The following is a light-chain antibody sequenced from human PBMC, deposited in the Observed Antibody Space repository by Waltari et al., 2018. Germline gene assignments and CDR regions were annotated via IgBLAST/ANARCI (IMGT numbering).Light chain of an antibody. V-gene: IGKV3-20*01. Sequence: EIVLTQSPGTLSLSPGETATLSCRASQGVSRALAWYQQKPGQAPRLRIYDAATRATGIPDRFSGSGSGTDFSLTISRLEPEDFAVYYCQKYVRLPATFGQGTKVEIK. CDR1: QGVSRA. CDR2: DAA. J-gene: IGKJ1*01. CDR3: QKYVRLPAT.